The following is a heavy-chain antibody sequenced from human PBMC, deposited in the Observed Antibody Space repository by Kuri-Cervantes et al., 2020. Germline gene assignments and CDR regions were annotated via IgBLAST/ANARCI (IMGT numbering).Heavy chain of an antibody. CDR2: ISAYNGNT. CDR3: ASDYGGANPKDGFDP. Sequence: GESLKISCAASGYTFTSYGISWVRQAPGQGLEWMGWISAYNGNTNYAQKLQGRVTMTTDTSTSTAYMELRSLRSDDTAVYYCASDYGGANPKDGFDPWGRGTLVTVSS. CDR1: GYTFTSYG. V-gene: IGHV1-18*01. J-gene: IGHJ5*02. D-gene: IGHD4-23*01.